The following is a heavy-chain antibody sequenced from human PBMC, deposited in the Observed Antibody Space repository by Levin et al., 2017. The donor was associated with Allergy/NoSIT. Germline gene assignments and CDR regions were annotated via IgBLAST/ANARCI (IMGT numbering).Heavy chain of an antibody. CDR1: GFSFDNYA. V-gene: IGHV3-9*01. Sequence: GGSLRLSCVASGFSFDNYAMHWVRQAPGKGLEWVSGISWASGSIGYADSVQGRFTISRDNAKNSLYLQMNSLRPEDTAFYYCARVGARRDYYYGLDVWAKGPRSPSP. D-gene: IGHD6-6*01. J-gene: IGHJ6*02. CDR3: ARVGARRDYYYGLDV. CDR2: ISWASGSI.